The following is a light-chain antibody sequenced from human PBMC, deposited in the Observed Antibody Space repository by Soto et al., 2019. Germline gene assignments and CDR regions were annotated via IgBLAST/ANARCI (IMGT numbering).Light chain of an antibody. V-gene: IGKV3-15*01. CDR2: GAX. Sequence: IVMTQSPATVSVSSGERATVSXRARQSFRRNFAWYKQQPGXXTRLXXXGAXTRATGIPARFSGSGSGREFTLTITSLQSEDFAVYYCQQYNNWPPSTFGQGTRLEI. J-gene: IGKJ5*01. CDR3: QQYNNWPPST. CDR1: QSFRRN.